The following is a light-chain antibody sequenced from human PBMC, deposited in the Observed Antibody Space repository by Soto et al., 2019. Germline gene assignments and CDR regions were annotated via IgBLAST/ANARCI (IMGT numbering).Light chain of an antibody. Sequence: EMVLTQSPGTRSLSPGERATLSCRASQSISSSYLAWYQQKPGQAPRLLIYGASSRATGIPDRFSGSGSGTDFTLTISRLEPEDFAVYYCQQFGSSPLYTFGQGTKVDIK. CDR1: QSISSSY. CDR3: QQFGSSPLYT. J-gene: IGKJ2*01. CDR2: GAS. V-gene: IGKV3-20*01.